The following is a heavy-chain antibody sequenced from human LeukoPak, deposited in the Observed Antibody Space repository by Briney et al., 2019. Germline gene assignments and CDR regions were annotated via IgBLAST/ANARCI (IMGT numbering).Heavy chain of an antibody. Sequence: GGSLRLSRAASYFTFTNTWMNWVRQAPGKGLEWVGRVKSKIDGGTTDYAAPVQDRFTISRDDSQATLYLQMNSLKTDDTAVYYCTTGGDVIVAGTRAFDIWGQGTLVTVSS. V-gene: IGHV3-15*07. D-gene: IGHD5-12*01. J-gene: IGHJ3*02. CDR2: VKSKIDGGTT. CDR3: TTGGDVIVAGTRAFDI. CDR1: YFTFTNTW.